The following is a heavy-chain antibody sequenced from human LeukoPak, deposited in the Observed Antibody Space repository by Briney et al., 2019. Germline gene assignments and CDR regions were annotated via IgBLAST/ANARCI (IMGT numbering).Heavy chain of an antibody. V-gene: IGHV4-39*07. CDR3: ARDHSLDYGDYEDAFDI. Sequence: SETLSLTCTVSGVSISTHFYYWGWIRQTPGKALEWIGNMYYRGSTYYNPSLKSRVTISVDTSKNQFSLKLSSVTAADTAVYYCARDHSLDYGDYEDAFDIWGQGTMVTVSS. CDR1: GVSISTHFYY. D-gene: IGHD4-17*01. CDR2: MYYRGST. J-gene: IGHJ3*02.